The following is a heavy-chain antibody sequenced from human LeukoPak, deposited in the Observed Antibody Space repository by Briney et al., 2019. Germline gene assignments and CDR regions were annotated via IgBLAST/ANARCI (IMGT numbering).Heavy chain of an antibody. CDR1: GYSFTSYW. D-gene: IGHD1-26*01. CDR3: ARQTVGVLPDY. J-gene: IGHJ4*02. V-gene: IGHV5-51*01. CDR2: IYPGADT. Sequence: GESLKISCKGSGYSFTSYWIGWVRQMPGKGLEWMGIIYPGADTRYSPSFQGQVTISADKSISTAYLQWSSLKASDTAMYYCARQTVGVLPDYWGQGTLVTVSS.